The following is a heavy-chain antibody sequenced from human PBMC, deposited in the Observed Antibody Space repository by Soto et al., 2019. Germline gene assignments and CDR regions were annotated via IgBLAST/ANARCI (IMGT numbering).Heavy chain of an antibody. CDR3: ARDLRGRVVVPAAFRGP. Sequence: EVQLVESGGGLVKPGGSLRLSCAASGFTFSSYSMNWVRQAPGKGLEWVSSISSSSSYIYYADSVKGRFTISRDNAKNSLYLQMNSLRAEDTAVYYCARDLRGRVVVPAAFRGPWGQGTLVTVSS. D-gene: IGHD2-2*01. J-gene: IGHJ5*02. V-gene: IGHV3-21*01. CDR2: ISSSSSYI. CDR1: GFTFSSYS.